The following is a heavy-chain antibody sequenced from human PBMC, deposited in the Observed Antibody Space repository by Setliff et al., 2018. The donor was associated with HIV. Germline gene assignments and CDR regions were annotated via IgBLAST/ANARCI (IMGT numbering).Heavy chain of an antibody. D-gene: IGHD6-19*01. CDR2: ISGSSAGI. V-gene: IGHV3-23*01. J-gene: IGHJ4*02. CDR3: AKDKANVAVAGTLDY. CDR1: GFTFSSYA. Sequence: GGSLRLSCAASGFTFSSYALSWVRQAPGKALEWVSAISGSSAGIYYAESVKGRFTISRDNSKNTLYLQMNSLRTEDTALYYCAKDKANVAVAGTLDYWGQGTLVTVSS.